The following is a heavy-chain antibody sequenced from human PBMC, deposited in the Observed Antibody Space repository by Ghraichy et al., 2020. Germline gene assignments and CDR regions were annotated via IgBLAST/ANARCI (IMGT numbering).Heavy chain of an antibody. CDR3: ARDGEQWLVPLFDY. V-gene: IGHV1-18*04. D-gene: IGHD6-19*01. J-gene: IGHJ4*02. CDR1: GYTFTSYG. Sequence: AAVNVSCKASGYTFTSYGISWVRQAPGQGLEWMGWISAYNGNTNYAQKLQGRVTMTTDTSTSTAYMELRSLRSDDTAVYYCARDGEQWLVPLFDYWGQGTLVTVSS. CDR2: ISAYNGNT.